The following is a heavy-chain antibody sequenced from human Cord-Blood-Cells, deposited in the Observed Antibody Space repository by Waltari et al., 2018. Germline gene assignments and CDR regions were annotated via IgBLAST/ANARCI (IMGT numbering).Heavy chain of an antibody. V-gene: IGHV3-73*02. D-gene: IGHD4-17*01. CDR2: IRSKANSYAT. Sequence: EVQLVESGGGLVQPGGSLKLSCAASGFAFSGSAVHWVRQASGKGLEWVGRIRSKANSYATAYAASVKGRFPISRDDSKNTAYLQMNSLKTEDTAVYYCTRLYGDYDYWGQGTLVTVSS. J-gene: IGHJ4*02. CDR3: TRLYGDYDY. CDR1: GFAFSGSA.